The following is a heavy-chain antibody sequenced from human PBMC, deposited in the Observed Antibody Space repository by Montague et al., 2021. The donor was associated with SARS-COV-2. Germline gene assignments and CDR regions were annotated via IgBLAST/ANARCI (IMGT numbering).Heavy chain of an antibody. V-gene: IGHV4-61*02. CDR2: IYTSGST. CDR3: ASGTYYYDSSGPPSLSWFAFDI. Sequence: TLSLTCTVSGGSISSGSYYRSWIRQPAGKGLEWIGRIYTSGSTNYNPSLKSRVTISVDTSKNQFSLKLSSVTAADTAVYYCASGTYYYDSSGPPSLSWFAFDIWGQGTMVTVSS. CDR1: GGSISSGSYY. J-gene: IGHJ3*02. D-gene: IGHD3-22*01.